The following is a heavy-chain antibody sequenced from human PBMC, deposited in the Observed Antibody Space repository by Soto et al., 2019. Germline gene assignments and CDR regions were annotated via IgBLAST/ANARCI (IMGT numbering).Heavy chain of an antibody. D-gene: IGHD3-3*01. J-gene: IGHJ4*02. Sequence: GGSLRLSCAASGFTFSSYWMHWVRQAPGKGLVWVSRINSDGSSTSYADSVKGRFTISRDNAKNTLYLQMNSLRAEDTAVYYCARGDFWSPFDYWGQGTLVTVSS. V-gene: IGHV3-74*01. CDR2: INSDGSST. CDR3: ARGDFWSPFDY. CDR1: GFTFSSYW.